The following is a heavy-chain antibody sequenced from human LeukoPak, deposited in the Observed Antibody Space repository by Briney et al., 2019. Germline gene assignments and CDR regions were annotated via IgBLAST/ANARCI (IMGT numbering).Heavy chain of an antibody. V-gene: IGHV4-39*02. D-gene: IGHD1-26*01. J-gene: IGHJ6*02. Sequence: PSETLSLTYTVSGGSTSSSGYFCDWIRQPPGQGLEWIGSASYGGTTYFNPSLKSRITISVDTSKTHFSLNLYSVTAADTAVYYCARRGTYSPAGLDVWGQGTTVTVSS. CDR2: ASYGGTT. CDR1: GGSTSSSGYF. CDR3: ARRGTYSPAGLDV.